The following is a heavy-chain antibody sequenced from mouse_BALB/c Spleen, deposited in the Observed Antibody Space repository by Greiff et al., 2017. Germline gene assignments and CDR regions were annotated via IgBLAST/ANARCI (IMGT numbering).Heavy chain of an antibody. D-gene: IGHD1-1*01. J-gene: IGHJ4*01. CDR3: ARSNTTRAMDY. CDR1: GYAFSSYW. CDR2: IYPGDGDT. V-gene: IGHV1-80*01. Sequence: VMLVESGAELVRPGSSVKISCKASGYAFSSYWMNWVKQRPGQGLEWIGQIYPGDGDTNYNGKFKGKATLTADKSSSTAYMQLSSLTSEDSAVYFCARSNTTRAMDYWGQGTSVTVSS.